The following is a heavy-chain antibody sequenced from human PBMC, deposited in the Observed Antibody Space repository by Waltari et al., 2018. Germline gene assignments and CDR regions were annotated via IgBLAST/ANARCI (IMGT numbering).Heavy chain of an antibody. Sequence: QVQLVESGGGVVQPGRSLRLSCAASGFTLRSEGIYWVRQAPGKGLEWVAVIWYDGSNKYYADSVKGRFTISGDNSKNTLYLQMNSLRAEDTAVYYCARGQSSSWFDAFDIWGQGTMVTVSP. CDR3: ARGQSSSWFDAFDI. V-gene: IGHV3-33*01. D-gene: IGHD6-13*01. J-gene: IGHJ3*02. CDR2: IWYDGSNK. CDR1: GFTLRSEG.